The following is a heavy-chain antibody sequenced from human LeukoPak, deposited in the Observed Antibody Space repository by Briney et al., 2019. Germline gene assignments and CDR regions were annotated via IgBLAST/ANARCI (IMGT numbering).Heavy chain of an antibody. CDR2: IYYSGST. CDR1: GGSISSYY. V-gene: IGHV4-59*01. J-gene: IGHJ4*02. D-gene: IGHD6-25*01. Sequence: SETLSLTCTVSGGSISSYYWSWIRQPPGKGLEWIGYIYYSGSTNYNPSLKSRVTISVDTSKNQFSLKLSSVTAADTAVYYCARARRGAEFDYWGQGTLVTVSS. CDR3: ARARRGAEFDY.